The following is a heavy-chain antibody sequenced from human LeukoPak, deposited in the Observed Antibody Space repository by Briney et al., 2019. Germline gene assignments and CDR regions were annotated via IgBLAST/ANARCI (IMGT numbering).Heavy chain of an antibody. CDR1: GDSIGGYY. CDR2: IYHGGST. J-gene: IGHJ3*02. CDR3: ARVAFYGAIPDDI. D-gene: IGHD2-21*01. V-gene: IGHV4-30-2*01. Sequence: SEALSLTCTVSGDSIGGYYWNWIRQPPGKGPEWIGYIYHGGSTHYNSSLKSRVTISVDKSKNQFSLNLYSVTAADTAVYYCARVAFYGAIPDDIWGQGTMVTVSS.